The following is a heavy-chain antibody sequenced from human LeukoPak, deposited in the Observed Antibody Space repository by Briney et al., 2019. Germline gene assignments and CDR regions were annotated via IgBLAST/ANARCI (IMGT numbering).Heavy chain of an antibody. CDR2: ISSSSSTI. CDR1: GFTFSSYS. Sequence: GGSLRLSCAASGFTFSSYSMNWVRQAPGKGLEWVSYISSSSSTIYYADSVKGRFTISRDNAKNSLYLQMNSLRAEDTAVYYCAREGETQTTVTTTLFDYWGQGTLVTVSS. D-gene: IGHD4-17*01. J-gene: IGHJ4*02. CDR3: AREGETQTTVTTTLFDY. V-gene: IGHV3-48*01.